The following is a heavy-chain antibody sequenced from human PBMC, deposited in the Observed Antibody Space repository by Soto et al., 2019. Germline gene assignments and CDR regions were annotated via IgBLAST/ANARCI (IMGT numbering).Heavy chain of an antibody. J-gene: IGHJ4*02. CDR2: IDPTDSYT. Sequence: GESLKISCKVSGYIFTSYWISWVRQMPGKGLEWMGRIDPTDSYTDYSPSFQGHVTISVDKSMNTAYLQWSSLKASDSAMYYCARLPVLSLVAVWGFDYWGLGTLVTVSS. CDR1: GYIFTSYW. D-gene: IGHD3-16*01. V-gene: IGHV5-10-1*01. CDR3: ARLPVLSLVAVWGFDY.